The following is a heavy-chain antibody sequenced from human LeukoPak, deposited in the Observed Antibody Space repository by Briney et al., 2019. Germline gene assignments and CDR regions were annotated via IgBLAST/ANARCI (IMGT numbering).Heavy chain of an antibody. V-gene: IGHV4-39*01. D-gene: IGHD6-19*01. CDR3: ARRRSIAVAGTNWFDP. CDR2: IYYSGST. Sequence: GSLRLSCAASGFTFSSYYWGWIRQPPGKGLEWIGSIYYSGSTYYNPSLKSRVTISVDTSKNQFSLKLSSVTAADTAVYYCARRRSIAVAGTNWFDPWGQGTLVTVSS. J-gene: IGHJ5*02. CDR1: GFTFSSYY.